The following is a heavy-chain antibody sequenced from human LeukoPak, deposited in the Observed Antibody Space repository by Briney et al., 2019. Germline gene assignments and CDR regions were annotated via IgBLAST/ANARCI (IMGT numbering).Heavy chain of an antibody. D-gene: IGHD2-21*02. Sequence: WASVKVSCKASGGTFSSYAISWVRQAPGQGLEWMGGIIPIFGTANYAQKFQGRVTITADESTSTAYMELSSLRSEDTAVYYCASLHDCGGDCHHNWFDPWGQGTLVTVSS. CDR3: ASLHDCGGDCHHNWFDP. CDR1: GGTFSSYA. V-gene: IGHV1-69*13. J-gene: IGHJ5*02. CDR2: IIPIFGTA.